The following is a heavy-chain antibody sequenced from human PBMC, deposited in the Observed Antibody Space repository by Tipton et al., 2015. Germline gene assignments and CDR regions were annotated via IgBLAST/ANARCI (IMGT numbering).Heavy chain of an antibody. CDR1: GFTFSSYS. CDR2: ISSSSSTI. J-gene: IGHJ4*02. Sequence: SLRLSCAASGFTFSSYSMNWVRQAPGKGLEWVSYISSSSSTIYYADSVKGRFTISRDNSKNSLYLQMNSLRVEDTALYYCAKDKGHGSGSHYNFGGLDCWGQGTLVTVSS. V-gene: IGHV3-48*04. CDR3: AKDKGHGSGSHYNFGGLDC. D-gene: IGHD3-10*01.